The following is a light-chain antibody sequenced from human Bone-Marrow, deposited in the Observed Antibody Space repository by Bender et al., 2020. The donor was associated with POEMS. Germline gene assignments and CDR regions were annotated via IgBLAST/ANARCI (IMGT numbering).Light chain of an antibody. CDR3: YSYTRSSSYV. CDR1: SSDVGAYNF. Sequence: QSALTQPASVSGSPGQSITISCAGTSSDVGAYNFVSWFQQHPGNAPKLMIYDVSDRPSGVSDRFSGSKSGNTASLTISGLQAEDEADYYCYSYTRSSSYVFGTGTKVPVL. J-gene: IGLJ1*01. CDR2: DVS. V-gene: IGLV2-14*03.